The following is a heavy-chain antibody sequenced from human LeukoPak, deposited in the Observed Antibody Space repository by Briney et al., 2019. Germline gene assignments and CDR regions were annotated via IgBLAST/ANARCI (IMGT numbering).Heavy chain of an antibody. V-gene: IGHV1-3*01. CDR1: GYTFTSYA. CDR3: ATGIIRGSWVYYFDY. CDR2: INAGNGNT. J-gene: IGHJ4*02. D-gene: IGHD6-6*01. Sequence: ASVKVSCKASGYTFTSYAMHWVRQAPGQRLEWMGWINAGNGNTKYSQKFQGRVTITRDTSASTAYMELSSLRSEDTAVYYCATGIIRGSWVYYFDYWGRGTLVTVSS.